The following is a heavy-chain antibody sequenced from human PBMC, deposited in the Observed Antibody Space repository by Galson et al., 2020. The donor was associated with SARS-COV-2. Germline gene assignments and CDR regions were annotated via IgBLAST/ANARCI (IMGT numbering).Heavy chain of an antibody. Sequence: TGGSLSLSCAASGFTFSSYSMNWVRKAPGQGLEWLSYITSSGVMMYADSVKGRFTISRDNAKNSLYLQMNSLRHEDTAVYYCVRDGGYSGFDFDFLGQGTLVTVSS. CDR3: VRDGGYSGFDFDF. J-gene: IGHJ5*01. CDR1: GFTFSSYS. CDR2: ITSSGVMM. D-gene: IGHD5-12*01. V-gene: IGHV3-48*02.